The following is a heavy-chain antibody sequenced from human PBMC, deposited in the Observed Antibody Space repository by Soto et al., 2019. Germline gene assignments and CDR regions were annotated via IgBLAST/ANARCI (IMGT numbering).Heavy chain of an antibody. D-gene: IGHD2-21*02. CDR2: ISYSGSP. V-gene: IGHV4-31*03. Sequence: SETLSLTCTFSGGSFSSISNHYCSWIRQPPGKGLEWIGYISYSGSPYYNPSLKSRPIISVDTSKNQFSLMLDSVTAADTAVYYCARDLRLDSWGPGTLVTVSS. CDR3: ARDLRLDS. CDR1: GGSFSSISNHY. J-gene: IGHJ4*02.